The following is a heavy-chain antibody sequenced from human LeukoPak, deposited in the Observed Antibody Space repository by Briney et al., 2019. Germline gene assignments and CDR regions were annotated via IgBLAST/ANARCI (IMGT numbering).Heavy chain of an antibody. CDR1: GVSITTYY. D-gene: IGHD3-16*01. Sequence: SATLSLTCSVSGVSITTYYWTWIRQPPGKGLEWIGYINYNGRINYSPSLKSRATMSLDTSKNQFSLKLTSVTAADTAVYYCARDLGSWGQGTLVIVSS. V-gene: IGHV4-59*01. CDR2: INYNGRI. CDR3: ARDLGS. J-gene: IGHJ5*02.